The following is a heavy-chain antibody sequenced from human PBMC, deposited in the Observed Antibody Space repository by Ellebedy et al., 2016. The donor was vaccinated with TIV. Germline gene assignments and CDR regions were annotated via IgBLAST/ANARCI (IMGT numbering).Heavy chain of an antibody. CDR1: GYTFTSYD. CDR2: MNPNSGNT. D-gene: IGHD6-13*01. J-gene: IGHJ6*03. Sequence: ASVKVSCXASGYTFTSYDINWVRQATGQGLEWMGWMNPNSGNTGYAQKFQGRVTMTRNTSISTAYMELSSLRSEDTAVYYCARVRSSSPRGYYYYYMDVWGKGTTVTVSS. V-gene: IGHV1-8*01. CDR3: ARVRSSSPRGYYYYYMDV.